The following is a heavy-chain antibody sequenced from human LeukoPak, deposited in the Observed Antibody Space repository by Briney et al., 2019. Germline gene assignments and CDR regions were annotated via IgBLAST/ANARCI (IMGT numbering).Heavy chain of an antibody. D-gene: IGHD3-10*01. V-gene: IGHV3-30*04. CDR2: ILYDGSNK. J-gene: IGHJ4*02. Sequence: GRSLRLSCAASGFTFSSYAMHWVRQAPGKGLEWVAVILYDGSNKYYADSVKGRFTISRDNSKNTLYLQMNSLRAEDTAVYYCARRFSGSGSSGGIDYWGQGTLVTVSS. CDR1: GFTFSSYA. CDR3: ARRFSGSGSSGGIDY.